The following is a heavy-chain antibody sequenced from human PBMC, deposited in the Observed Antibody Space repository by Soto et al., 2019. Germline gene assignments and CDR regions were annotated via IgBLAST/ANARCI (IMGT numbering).Heavy chain of an antibody. Sequence: QVRLVESGGGVVQPGTSLRLSCAASGFTISSYGMHWVRQAPGKGLEWVTLISKDGSNKYYIDSVKGRFTISRDSSKNTLNLEMNNLSPEDTAVYYCTKGDSWGQGTLVIVSS. CDR2: ISKDGSNK. CDR3: TKGDS. CDR1: GFTISSYG. J-gene: IGHJ4*02. V-gene: IGHV3-30*18.